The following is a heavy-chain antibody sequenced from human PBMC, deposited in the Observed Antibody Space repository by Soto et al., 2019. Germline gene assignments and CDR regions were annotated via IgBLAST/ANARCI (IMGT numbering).Heavy chain of an antibody. D-gene: IGHD3-9*01. CDR2: INHSGST. J-gene: IGHJ4*02. Sequence: PSATLSLTCGVYGGSFSGYYWNWIRQPPGKGLEWIGEINHSGSTNYNPSLKSRVTISVDTSMNQFSLKLSSVTAADTAVYYCARLAHFDWLLGMNYWGQGTLVTVSS. CDR1: GGSFSGYY. CDR3: ARLAHFDWLLGMNY. V-gene: IGHV4-34*01.